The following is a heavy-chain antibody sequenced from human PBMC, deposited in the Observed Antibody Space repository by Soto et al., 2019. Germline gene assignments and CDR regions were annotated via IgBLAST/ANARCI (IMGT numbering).Heavy chain of an antibody. CDR2: IIPIFGTA. J-gene: IGHJ3*02. CDR1: GGTFSSYA. CDR3: ARDRYYYDSSGYVDAFDI. Sequence: VASVKVSCKASGGTFSSYAISWVRQAPGQGLEWMGGIIPIFGTANYAQKFQGRVTITADESTSTAYMELSSLRSEDTAVYYCARDRYYYDSSGYVDAFDIWGQGTMVTVSS. V-gene: IGHV1-69*13. D-gene: IGHD3-22*01.